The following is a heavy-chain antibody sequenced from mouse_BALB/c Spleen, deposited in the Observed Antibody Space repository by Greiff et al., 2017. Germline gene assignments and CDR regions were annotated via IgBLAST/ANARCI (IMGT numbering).Heavy chain of an antibody. CDR2: ISSGGGST. Sequence: DVQLVESGGGLVKPGGSLKLSCAASGFAFSSYDMSWVRQTPEKRLEWVAYISSGGGSTYYPDTVKGRFTISRDNAKNTLYLQMSSLKSEDTAMYYCARHYDYFDYWGQGTTLTVSS. CDR1: GFAFSSYD. D-gene: IGHD2-3*01. J-gene: IGHJ2*01. V-gene: IGHV5-12-1*01. CDR3: ARHYDYFDY.